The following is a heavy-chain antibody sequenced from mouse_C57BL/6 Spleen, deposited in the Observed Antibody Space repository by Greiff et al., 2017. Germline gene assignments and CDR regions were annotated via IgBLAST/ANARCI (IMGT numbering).Heavy chain of an antibody. V-gene: IGHV1-80*01. CDR1: GYAFSSYW. J-gene: IGHJ2*01. CDR3: AREGTVVPFDY. D-gene: IGHD1-1*01. Sequence: VQLQQSGAELVKPGASVTISCKASGYAFSSYWMNWVKQRPGKGLEWIGQIYPGDGDTNYNGKFKGKATLTADTSSSPAYMQLSSLTSEDSAVYVSAREGTVVPFDYWGQGTTLTVSS. CDR2: IYPGDGDT.